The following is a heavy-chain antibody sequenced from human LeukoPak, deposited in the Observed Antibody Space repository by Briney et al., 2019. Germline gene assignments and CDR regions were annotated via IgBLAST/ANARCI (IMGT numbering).Heavy chain of an antibody. J-gene: IGHJ4*02. CDR2: IYYSGST. Sequence: SETLSLTCTVSGGSFRSSSYYWGWIRQTPGKGLEWIGCIYYSGSTYYNPSLKSRVTISVDTSENQFSLKLSSVTAADTAVYYCTRRSNSQPPNYWGRGTLVTVSS. CDR3: TRRSNSQPPNY. D-gene: IGHD4-23*01. V-gene: IGHV4-39*01. CDR1: GGSFRSSSYY.